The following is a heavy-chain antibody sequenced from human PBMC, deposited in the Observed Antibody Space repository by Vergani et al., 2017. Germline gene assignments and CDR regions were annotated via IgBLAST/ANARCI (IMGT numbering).Heavy chain of an antibody. V-gene: IGHV1-2*02. CDR1: GYTFTGYY. J-gene: IGHJ4*02. CDR2: INPNSGGT. Sequence: QVQLVQSGAEVKKPGASVKVSCKASGYTFTGYYMHWVRQAPGQGLEWMGWINPNSGGTNYAQKFQGRVTMTRDTSISTAYMELSRLRSDDTAVYYCARAGVSSGYRVPFPFDYWGQGTLVTVSS. CDR3: ARAGVSSGYRVPFPFDY. D-gene: IGHD3-22*01.